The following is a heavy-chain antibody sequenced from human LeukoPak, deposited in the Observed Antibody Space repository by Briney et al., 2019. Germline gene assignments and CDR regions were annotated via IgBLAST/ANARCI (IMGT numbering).Heavy chain of an antibody. CDR1: GYTFTSSG. CDR2: ISAYNGNT. Sequence: ASVKVSCKASGYTFTSSGISWVRQAPGQGLEWMGWISAYNGNTNYAQKLQGRVTMNTDTSTSTAYMELRSLRSDDTAVYYCERDLRGYYPAGGYFDLWGRGTLVTVSS. J-gene: IGHJ2*01. CDR3: ERDLRGYYPAGGYFDL. D-gene: IGHD3-10*01. V-gene: IGHV1-18*01.